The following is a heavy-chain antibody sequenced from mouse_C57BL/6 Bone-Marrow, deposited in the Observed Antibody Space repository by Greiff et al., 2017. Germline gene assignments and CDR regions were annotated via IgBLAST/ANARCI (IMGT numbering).Heavy chain of an antibody. CDR2: INSDGGST. CDR3: ANKSYYYGSSYFDY. D-gene: IGHD1-1*01. V-gene: IGHV5-2*01. CDR1: EYEFPSHD. J-gene: IGHJ2*01. Sequence: EVKLQQSGGGLVQPGESLKLSCESNEYEFPSHDMSWVRKTPEKRLELVAAINSDGGSTYYPDPMERRFIISRDNTKKTLYLQMSSLRSEDTALYYCANKSYYYGSSYFDYWGQGTTLTVSS.